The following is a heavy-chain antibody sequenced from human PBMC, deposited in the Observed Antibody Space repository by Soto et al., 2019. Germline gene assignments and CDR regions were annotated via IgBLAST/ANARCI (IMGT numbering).Heavy chain of an antibody. CDR3: AKDWPVTIFGVVIKGVGTFDI. Sequence: EVQLLESGGGLVQPGGSLRLSCAASGFTFSSYAMSWVRQAPGKGLEWVSAISGSGGSTYYADSVKGRFTISRDNSKNTLYLQMNSLRAEDTAVYYCAKDWPVTIFGVVIKGVGTFDIWGQGTMVTVSS. D-gene: IGHD3-3*01. CDR1: GFTFSSYA. V-gene: IGHV3-23*01. CDR2: ISGSGGST. J-gene: IGHJ3*02.